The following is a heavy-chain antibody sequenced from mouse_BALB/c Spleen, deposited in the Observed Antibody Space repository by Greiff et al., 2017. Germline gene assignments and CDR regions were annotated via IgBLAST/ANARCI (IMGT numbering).Heavy chain of an antibody. D-gene: IGHD2-10*02. J-gene: IGHJ4*01. V-gene: IGHV1-4*02. CDR2: INPSSGYT. CDR1: GYTFTSYT. CDR3: APYGNYAMDY. Sequence: QVQLQQSAAELARPGASVKMSCKASGYTFTSYTMHWVKQRPGQGLEWIGYINPSSGYTEYNQKFKDKTTLTADKSSSTAYMQLSSLTSEDSAVYYCAPYGNYAMDYWGQGTSVTVSS.